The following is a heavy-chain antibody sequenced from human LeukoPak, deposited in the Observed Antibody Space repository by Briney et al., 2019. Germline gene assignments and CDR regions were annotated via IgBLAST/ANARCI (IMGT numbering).Heavy chain of an antibody. CDR3: ATGPRTPMIVVVRLDY. D-gene: IGHD3-22*01. J-gene: IGHJ4*02. V-gene: IGHV1-24*01. CDR1: GYTLTELS. Sequence: ASVKVSCKVSGYTLTELSMHWVRQAPGKGLEWMGGFDPEDGETIYAQKFQGRVTMTEDTSTDTACMELSSLRSEDTAVYYCATGPRTPMIVVVRLDYRGQGNLVTVSS. CDR2: FDPEDGET.